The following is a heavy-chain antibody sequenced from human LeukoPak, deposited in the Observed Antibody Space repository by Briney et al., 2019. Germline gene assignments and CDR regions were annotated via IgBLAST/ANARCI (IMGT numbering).Heavy chain of an antibody. CDR1: GFTFISYS. CDR2: ITSSSSYI. V-gene: IGHV3-21*01. Sequence: GGSLRLSCAASGFTFISYSMNWVRQAPGEGLEWVSSITSSSSYIYYADSVKGRFTISRDNAKNSLYLQMNSLRAEDTAVYYCARDRAALKVGATDCWGQGTLVTVSS. CDR3: ARDRAALKVGATDC. J-gene: IGHJ4*02. D-gene: IGHD1-26*01.